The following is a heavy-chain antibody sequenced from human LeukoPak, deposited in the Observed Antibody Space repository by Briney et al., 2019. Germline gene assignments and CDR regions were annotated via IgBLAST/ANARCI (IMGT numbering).Heavy chain of an antibody. V-gene: IGHV4-59*01. CDR3: AREKRWLLLAAFDI. D-gene: IGHD5-24*01. Sequence: PSQTLSLTCTVSGGSISSYYWSWIRQPPGKGLEWIGYIYYSGSTNYNPSLKSRVTISVDTSKNQFSLKLSSVTAADTAVYYCAREKRWLLLAAFDIWGQGTMVTVSS. CDR1: GGSISSYY. CDR2: IYYSGST. J-gene: IGHJ3*02.